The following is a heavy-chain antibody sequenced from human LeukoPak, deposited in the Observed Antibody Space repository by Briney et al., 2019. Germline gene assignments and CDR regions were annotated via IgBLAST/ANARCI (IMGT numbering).Heavy chain of an antibody. J-gene: IGHJ4*02. Sequence: GGSLRLSCAASGFTVSDNYMSWVRQAPGKGLEWVSTISDSGGSTYYSDSVKGRFTISRDNSKNTLYLQMNSLRAEDTAVYYCAKGNWYKLEVFDYWGQGTLVTVSS. V-gene: IGHV3-23*01. CDR3: AKGNWYKLEVFDY. CDR1: GFTVSDNY. CDR2: ISDSGGST. D-gene: IGHD1/OR15-1a*01.